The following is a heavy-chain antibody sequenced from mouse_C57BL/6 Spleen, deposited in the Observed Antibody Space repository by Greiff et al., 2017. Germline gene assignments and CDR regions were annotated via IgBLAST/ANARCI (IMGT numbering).Heavy chain of an antibody. CDR2: INPNYGTT. V-gene: IGHV1-39*01. D-gene: IGHD1-1*01. CDR3: ARYYYGSRDWYFDV. CDR1: GYSFTDYN. Sequence: EVQLQESGPELVKPGASVKISCKASGYSFTDYNMNWVKQSNGKSLEWIGVINPNYGTTSYNQKFKGKATLTVDQSSSTAYMQLNSLTSEDSAVYYCARYYYGSRDWYFDVWGTGTTVTVSS. J-gene: IGHJ1*03.